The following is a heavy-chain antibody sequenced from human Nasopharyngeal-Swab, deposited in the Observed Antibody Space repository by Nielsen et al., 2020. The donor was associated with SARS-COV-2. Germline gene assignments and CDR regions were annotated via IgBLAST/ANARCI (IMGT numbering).Heavy chain of an antibody. D-gene: IGHD2-2*01. J-gene: IGHJ6*03. CDR1: GGTFSSYA. Sequence: SVKVSCKASGGTFSSYAISWVRQAPGQGLEWMGGIIPIFGTASYAQKFQGRVTITADESTSTAYMELSSLRSEDTAVYYCASLGRYCSSTSCSQRYYYYYMDVWGKGTTVTVSS. CDR3: ASLGRYCSSTSCSQRYYYYYMDV. V-gene: IGHV1-69*13. CDR2: IIPIFGTA.